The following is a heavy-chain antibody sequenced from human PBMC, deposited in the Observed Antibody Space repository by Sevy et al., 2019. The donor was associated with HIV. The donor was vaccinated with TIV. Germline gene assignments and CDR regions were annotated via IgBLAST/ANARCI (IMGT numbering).Heavy chain of an antibody. CDR2: ISYDGSNK. CDR3: ARDPTFSSDTRGYYPFDS. V-gene: IGHV3-30*04. D-gene: IGHD3-22*01. CDR1: GFIFSNYA. Sequence: GGSLRLSCAASGFIFSNYAIHWVRRAPGKGLEWVAVISYDGSNKHYAASVKGRFTISRDNSRNSLFLQMNSLRLYDTAVYYCARDPTFSSDTRGYYPFDSWGQGTLVTVSS. J-gene: IGHJ4*02.